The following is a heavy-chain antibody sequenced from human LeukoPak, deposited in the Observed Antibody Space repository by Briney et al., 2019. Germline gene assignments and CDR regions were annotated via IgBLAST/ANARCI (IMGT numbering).Heavy chain of an antibody. CDR3: ARVSLYGSGSYYDY. D-gene: IGHD3-10*01. V-gene: IGHV1-69*13. CDR1: GGTFSSYA. J-gene: IGHJ4*02. Sequence: SVKVSCKASGGTFSSYAISWVRQAPGQGLEWMGGIIPIFGTANYAQKFQGRVTITADEPTSTAYMELSSLRSEDTAVYYCARVSLYGSGSYYDYWGQGTLVTVSS. CDR2: IIPIFGTA.